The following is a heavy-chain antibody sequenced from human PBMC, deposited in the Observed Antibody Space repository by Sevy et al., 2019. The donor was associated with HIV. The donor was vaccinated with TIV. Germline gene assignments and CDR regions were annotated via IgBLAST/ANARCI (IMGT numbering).Heavy chain of an antibody. V-gene: IGHV1-24*01. Sequence: ASVKVSCKVSGYTLTELSMHWVRQAPGKGLEWMGGFDPEDGETIYAQKFQGRVTMTEDTSTETAYMELSSLRSEDTAVYYCATLGRIHYYYYGMDVWGQGTTVTVSS. CDR2: FDPEDGET. J-gene: IGHJ6*02. CDR1: GYTLTELS. CDR3: ATLGRIHYYYYGMDV. D-gene: IGHD7-27*01.